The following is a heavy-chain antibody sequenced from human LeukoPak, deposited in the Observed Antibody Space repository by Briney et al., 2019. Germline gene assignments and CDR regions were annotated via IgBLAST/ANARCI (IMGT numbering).Heavy chain of an antibody. Sequence: ASVKVSCKVSGYTFTDYYMHWVQQAPGKGLEWMGLVDPEDGETIYAEKFQGRVTITADTSTDTAYMELSSLRSVDTAVYYCATLFIPIAAAGKLDYWGQGTLVTVSS. CDR3: ATLFIPIAAAGKLDY. V-gene: IGHV1-69-2*01. J-gene: IGHJ4*02. CDR1: GYTFTDYY. D-gene: IGHD6-13*01. CDR2: VDPEDGET.